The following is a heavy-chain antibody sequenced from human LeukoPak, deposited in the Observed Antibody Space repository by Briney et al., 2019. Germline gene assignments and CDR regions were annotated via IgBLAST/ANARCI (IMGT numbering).Heavy chain of an antibody. V-gene: IGHV3-74*01. D-gene: IGHD6-19*01. J-gene: IGHJ5*02. Sequence: GGSLRLSCAASGFIFSNYWMHWVRQAPGEELVWISRMNTDGSTINYADYVKGRFTISRDNAKNTLYLQMNSLTTEDTAVYYCATAGKYRFDNWGQGILVTVSS. CDR3: ATAGKYRFDN. CDR1: GFIFSNYW. CDR2: MNTDGSTI.